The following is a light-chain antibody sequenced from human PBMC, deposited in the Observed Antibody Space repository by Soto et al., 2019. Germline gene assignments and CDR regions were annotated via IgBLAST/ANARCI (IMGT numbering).Light chain of an antibody. Sequence: DIPMTQSPSTLSASVGDRVTITCRASQSISDWLAWYQQKPGKAPKLLIYDASSLESGVPSRFSGSGSGTEFTLTISSLQPDDFATFYCQHYNNYSPAFGQGTEVEVK. CDR1: QSISDW. J-gene: IGKJ1*01. CDR2: DAS. CDR3: QHYNNYSPA. V-gene: IGKV1-5*01.